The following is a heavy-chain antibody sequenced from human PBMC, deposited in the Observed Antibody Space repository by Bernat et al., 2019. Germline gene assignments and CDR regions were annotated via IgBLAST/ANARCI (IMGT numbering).Heavy chain of an antibody. J-gene: IGHJ6*02. CDR1: GFTFSSYG. CDR2: ISYDGSNK. D-gene: IGHD3-22*01. CDR3: AKEQDYYDSSGYYIYYYYGMDV. Sequence: QVQLLESGGGVVQPGRSLRLSCAASGFTFSSYGMHGVRQAPGRGREWVAVISYDGSNKYYADSVKGRFTISRDNSKNTLYLQMNSLRAEDTAVYYCAKEQDYYDSSGYYIYYYYGMDVWGQGTTVTVSS. V-gene: IGHV3-30*18.